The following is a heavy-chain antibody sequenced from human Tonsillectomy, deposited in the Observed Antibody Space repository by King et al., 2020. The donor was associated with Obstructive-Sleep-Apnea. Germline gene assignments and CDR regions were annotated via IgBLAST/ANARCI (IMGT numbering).Heavy chain of an antibody. CDR1: GCTFSDFA. D-gene: IGHD2-15*01. CDR3: ARLRVAQGDFPL. J-gene: IGHJ2*01. CDR2: ISFDGTSK. Sequence: VQLVESGGGVVQPWRSLRLSCAASGCTFSDFALHCVSQPPGNGLVWVAGISFDGTSKKFSDSLNGRFAVSRDNSKYTLYLHMNSLRADDTAVYYCARLRVAQGDFPLWGRGTLVTVSP. V-gene: IGHV3-30*09.